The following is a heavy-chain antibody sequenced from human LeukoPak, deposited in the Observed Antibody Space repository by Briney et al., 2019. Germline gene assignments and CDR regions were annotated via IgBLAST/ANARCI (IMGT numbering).Heavy chain of an antibody. J-gene: IGHJ3*02. V-gene: IGHV3-21*01. Sequence: RRCLRLSCAPSGFTLGSDIMNWVRQAPGKGLGWVSCISSSSSYIYYADSVKGRFNISRDNAKNSLYLQMNSLRAEDTAVYYCIVGATPGAFDIWGQGTMVTVFS. CDR1: GFTLGSDI. D-gene: IGHD1-26*01. CDR2: ISSSSSYI. CDR3: IVGATPGAFDI.